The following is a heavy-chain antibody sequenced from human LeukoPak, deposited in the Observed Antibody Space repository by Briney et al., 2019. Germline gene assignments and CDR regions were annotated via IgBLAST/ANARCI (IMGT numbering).Heavy chain of an antibody. Sequence: SETLSLTCAVYGGSFSGHYWSWIRQPPGKGLEWIGEINHSGSTNYNPSLKSRVTISVDTSKNQFSLKLSSVTAADTAVYYCARGSGITMVRGVIVSGMDVWGKGTTVTVSS. CDR1: GGSFSGHY. V-gene: IGHV4-34*01. CDR3: ARGSGITMVRGVIVSGMDV. J-gene: IGHJ6*04. CDR2: INHSGST. D-gene: IGHD3-10*01.